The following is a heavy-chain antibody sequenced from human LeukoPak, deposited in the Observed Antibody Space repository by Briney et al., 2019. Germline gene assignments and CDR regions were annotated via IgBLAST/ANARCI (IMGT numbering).Heavy chain of an antibody. CDR2: VTGDGFTT. J-gene: IGHJ3*02. V-gene: IGHV3-23*01. Sequence: GGSLRLSCAASGFTFTYSAMSWVRQAPGKGLEWVSTVTGDGFTTYYGSSVKGAFTISRDNSNNTVYLQLNILRADDTAVYYCAKDRRDLDAFDIWGQGTMVTVSS. CDR3: AKDRRDLDAFDI. CDR1: GFTFTYSA.